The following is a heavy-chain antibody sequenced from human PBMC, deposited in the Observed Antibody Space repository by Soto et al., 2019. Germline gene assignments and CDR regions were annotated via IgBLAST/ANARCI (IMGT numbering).Heavy chain of an antibody. V-gene: IGHV1-18*01. CDR2: ISGYNGNT. D-gene: IGHD2-21*02. J-gene: IGHJ6*02. CDR1: GYTFTSYG. CDR3: ARGSTVVTPSYYYGMDV. Sequence: EASVKVSCKASGYTFTSYGISWVRQAPRPGLEWIGWISGYNGNTNSAQKLQGRVTMTTDTSTSTAYMELRSLRSDDTAVYYCARGSTVVTPSYYYGMDVWGQGTTVTVSS.